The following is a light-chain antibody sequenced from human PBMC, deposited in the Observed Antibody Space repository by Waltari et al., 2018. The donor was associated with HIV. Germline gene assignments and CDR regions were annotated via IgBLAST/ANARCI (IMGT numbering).Light chain of an antibody. CDR1: RSNIGSNT. J-gene: IGLJ2*01. CDR3: QSAGSGGTSVV. Sequence: QSVLTQPPSASGTLGQRVTISCSGRRSNIGSNTVNWYQQLPGTAPKLLISDDNRRPLGIPERFSGSRSGITVTLTITGVQAEDEADYYCQSAGSGGTSVVFGGGTKLTVL. CDR2: DDN. V-gene: IGLV1-44*01.